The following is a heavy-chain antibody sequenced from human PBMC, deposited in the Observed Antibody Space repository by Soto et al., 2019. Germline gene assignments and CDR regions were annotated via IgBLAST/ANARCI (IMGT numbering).Heavy chain of an antibody. D-gene: IGHD6-13*01. Sequence: GESLKISCKGSGYSFTSYWISWVRQMPGKGLVWLGWFDFIDFYTISCPSFQGPVTISADKSFSTAYLQWSSLKASDTAFYYCARLQAEAGDNDLTFDYWGQGTRVTVSS. CDR1: GYSFTSYW. CDR3: ARLQAEAGDNDLTFDY. CDR2: FDFIDFYT. V-gene: IGHV5-10-1*01. J-gene: IGHJ4*02.